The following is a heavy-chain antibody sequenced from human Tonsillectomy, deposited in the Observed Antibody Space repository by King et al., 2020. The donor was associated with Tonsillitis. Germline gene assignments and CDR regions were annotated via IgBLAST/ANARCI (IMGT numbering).Heavy chain of an antibody. CDR3: AKINHDYGDYGHLDY. D-gene: IGHD4-17*01. CDR2: ISYDGSHK. J-gene: IGHJ4*02. Sequence: VQLVESGGGVVQPGRSLRLSCAASGFTFSSSGMHWVRQAPGKGLEWVAVISYDGSHKYYADSVKGRFTISRDNSKNTLYLQMNRLRAEDTAVYHCAKINHDYGDYGHLDYWGQGTLVTVSS. V-gene: IGHV3-30*18. CDR1: GFTFSSSG.